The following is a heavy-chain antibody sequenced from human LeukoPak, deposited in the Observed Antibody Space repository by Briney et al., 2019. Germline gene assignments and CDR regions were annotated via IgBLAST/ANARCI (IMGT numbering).Heavy chain of an antibody. J-gene: IGHJ5*02. V-gene: IGHV1-24*01. CDR3: ARGWRRSFDP. Sequence: ASVKVSCKVSGYTLTELSMHWVRQAPGKGLEWMGGFDPEDGETIYAQKFQGRVTITRNTSISTAYMELSSLRSEDTAVYYCARGWRRSFDPWGQGTLVTVSS. D-gene: IGHD1-1*01. CDR1: GYTLTELS. CDR2: FDPEDGET.